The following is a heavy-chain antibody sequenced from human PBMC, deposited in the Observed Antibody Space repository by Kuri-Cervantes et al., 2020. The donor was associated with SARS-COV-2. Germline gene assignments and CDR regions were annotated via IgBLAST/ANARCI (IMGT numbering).Heavy chain of an antibody. CDR3: ARVPRGAVLDYFDY. CDR1: GYTFTMFS. D-gene: IGHD5-12*01. J-gene: IGHJ4*02. Sequence: ASVKVSCKASGYTFTMFSIHWVRQAPGQRPEWMGWINTANGNTKYSQKFQGRVTISRDTSATTAYIELSSLRSEDTAVYYCARVPRGAVLDYFDYWGQGTLVTVSS. CDR2: INTANGNT. V-gene: IGHV1-3*04.